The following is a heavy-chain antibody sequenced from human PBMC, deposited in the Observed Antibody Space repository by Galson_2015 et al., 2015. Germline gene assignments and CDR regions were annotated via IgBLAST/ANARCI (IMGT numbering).Heavy chain of an antibody. Sequence: SLRLSCAASGFTSSSYGMHRVRQAPGKGLEWVAVISYDGSNKYYADSVKGRFTISRDNSKNTLYLQMNSLRAEDTAVYYCAKGYGERVYYYYGMDVWGQGTTVTVSS. CDR3: AKGYGERVYYYYGMDV. V-gene: IGHV3-30*18. J-gene: IGHJ6*02. CDR1: GFTSSSYG. D-gene: IGHD4-17*01. CDR2: ISYDGSNK.